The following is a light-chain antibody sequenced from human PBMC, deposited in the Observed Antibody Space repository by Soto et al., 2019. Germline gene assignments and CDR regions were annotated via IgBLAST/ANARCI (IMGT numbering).Light chain of an antibody. CDR2: NAS. J-gene: IGKJ1*01. CDR1: QTVYSNY. V-gene: IGKV3-20*01. Sequence: EIVLTQSPGTLSLSPVERATLSCRASQTVYSNYLAWFQQRPGQAPRLLIYNASRRVTTIPDRFSGSGSGTDFTLTIDRVQPEDFAVYYCQHRTTFGQGTKVDIK. CDR3: QHRTT.